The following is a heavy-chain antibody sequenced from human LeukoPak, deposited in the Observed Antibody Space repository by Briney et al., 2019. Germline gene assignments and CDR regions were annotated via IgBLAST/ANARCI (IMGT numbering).Heavy chain of an antibody. CDR1: GFTFSSYA. J-gene: IGHJ5*02. D-gene: IGHD3-16*01. CDR2: ISDSGTGT. Sequence: GGSLRLSCAASGFTFSSYATSWVRQAPGKGLEWVSAISDSGTGTYYADSVKGRFTISRDNSKNTLYLQMNSLRAEDTAVYYCAKSRDYTEYVYWFDPWGQGTLVTVSS. V-gene: IGHV3-23*01. CDR3: AKSRDYTEYVYWFDP.